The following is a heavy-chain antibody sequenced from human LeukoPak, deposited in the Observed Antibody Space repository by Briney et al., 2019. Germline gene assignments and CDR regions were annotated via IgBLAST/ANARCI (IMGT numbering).Heavy chain of an antibody. J-gene: IGHJ4*02. V-gene: IGHV3-11*06. CDR2: ICGSVSGSGDCT. CDR3: ARDRTKGRQSGY. D-gene: IGHD3-3*01. CDR1: GDSISSYY. Sequence: LSLTCTFSGDSISSYYWSWIRQPAGKGLEWVSEICGSVSGSGDCTHYADSVKGRFTISRDNAKNSLYLQMNSLRAEDTAVYYCARDRTKGRQSGYWGQGTLVTVSS.